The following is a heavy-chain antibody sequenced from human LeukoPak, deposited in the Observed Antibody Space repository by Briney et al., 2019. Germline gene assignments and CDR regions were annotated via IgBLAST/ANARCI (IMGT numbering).Heavy chain of an antibody. CDR2: IYYSGST. V-gene: IGHV4-39*01. CDR1: GGSISSSSYY. Sequence: PSETLSLTCTVSGGSISSSSYYWGWIRQPPGKGLEWNGSIYYSGSTYYNPSLKSRVTISVDTSKNQFSLKLSSVTAADTAVYYCARTYSSGWPANFDYWGQGTLATVSS. J-gene: IGHJ4*02. D-gene: IGHD6-19*01. CDR3: ARTYSSGWPANFDY.